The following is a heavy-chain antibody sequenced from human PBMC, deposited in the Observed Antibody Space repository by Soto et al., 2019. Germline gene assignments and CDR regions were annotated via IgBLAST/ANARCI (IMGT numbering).Heavy chain of an antibody. D-gene: IGHD6-13*01. CDR2: IYHSGST. Sequence: SETLSLTCAVSGGSISSSNWWSWVRQPPGKGLEWIGEIYHSGSTNYNPSLKSRVTISVDKSKYQFSLKLSSVTAADTAVYYCARSLQGQQLVHAFDIWGQGTMVTVSS. V-gene: IGHV4-4*02. CDR1: GGSISSSNW. CDR3: ARSLQGQQLVHAFDI. J-gene: IGHJ3*02.